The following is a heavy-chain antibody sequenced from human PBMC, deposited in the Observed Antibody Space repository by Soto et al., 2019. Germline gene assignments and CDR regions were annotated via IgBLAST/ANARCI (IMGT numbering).Heavy chain of an antibody. D-gene: IGHD5-12*01. V-gene: IGHV1-18*04. CDR2: ISPYSGKT. CDR1: AYDFFTYG. J-gene: IGHJ5*02. CDR3: ARTSDYISARLDP. Sequence: QAQLVQSGAEVKKPGASVKVSCEDSAYDFFTYGISWVRQAPGQGLEWMGWISPYSGKTDYAQKFQGRVTLTTDTSSSTAYMYLKNLRSDDTAFYYCARTSDYISARLDPWGQGTLVTVSS.